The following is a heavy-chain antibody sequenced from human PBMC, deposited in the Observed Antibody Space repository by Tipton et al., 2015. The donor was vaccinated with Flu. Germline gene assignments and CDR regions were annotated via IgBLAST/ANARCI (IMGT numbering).Heavy chain of an antibody. CDR3: VRGRGWFDP. CDR2: IGNSGTNV. J-gene: IGHJ5*02. Sequence: SLRLSCAASGFMFSSYEMSWVRQAPGKGLELVSYIGNSGTNVYYGDSVKGRFTISRDNAKNSLSLQMNSLRVEDAALYYCVRGRGWFDPWGQGILVTVSS. D-gene: IGHD3-16*01. CDR1: GFMFSSYE. V-gene: IGHV3-48*03.